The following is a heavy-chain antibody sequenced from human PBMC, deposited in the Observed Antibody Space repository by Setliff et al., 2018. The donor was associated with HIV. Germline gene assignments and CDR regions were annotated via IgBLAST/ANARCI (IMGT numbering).Heavy chain of an antibody. J-gene: IGHJ5*02. D-gene: IGHD3-10*01. CDR1: GYTFTSYG. CDR3: ARDEGWFGELPMGCLDP. V-gene: IGHV1-18*01. CDR2: ISTYSDEA. Sequence: ASVKVSCKPSGYTFTSYGLSWVRQAPGQGLEWMGWISTYSDEASYAENLQGRVTMTTDTSTSTAYMDLSSLRSEDTAVYYCARDEGWFGELPMGCLDPWGQGTRVTVSS.